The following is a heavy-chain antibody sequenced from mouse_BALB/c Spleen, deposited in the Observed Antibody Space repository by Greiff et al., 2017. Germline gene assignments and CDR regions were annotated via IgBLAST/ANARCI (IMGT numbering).Heavy chain of an antibody. CDR3: ARASSLYAMDY. V-gene: IGHV3-2*02. J-gene: IGHJ4*01. CDR1: GYSITSDYA. D-gene: IGHD1-1*01. CDR2: ISYSGST. Sequence: EVKLQESGPGLVKPSQSLSLTCTVTGYSITSDYAWNWIRQFPGNKLEWMGYISYSGSTSYNPSLKSRISITRDTSKNQFFLQLNSVTTEDTATYYCARASSLYAMDYWGQGTSVTVSS.